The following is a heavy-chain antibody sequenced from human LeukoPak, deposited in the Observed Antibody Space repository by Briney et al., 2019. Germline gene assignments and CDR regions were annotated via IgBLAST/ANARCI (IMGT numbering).Heavy chain of an antibody. J-gene: IGHJ4*02. CDR1: GYTFTSYG. CDR2: ISAYNGNT. CDR3: ARGYYDSSGYYYFDY. D-gene: IGHD3-22*01. V-gene: IGHV1-18*01. Sequence: ASVKVSCKASGYTFTSYGISWVRQAPGQGLEWMGWISAYNGNTNYAQKLQGRVTMTTDTSTSTAYMELRGLRSDDTAVYYCARGYYDSSGYYYFDYWGQGTLVTVSS.